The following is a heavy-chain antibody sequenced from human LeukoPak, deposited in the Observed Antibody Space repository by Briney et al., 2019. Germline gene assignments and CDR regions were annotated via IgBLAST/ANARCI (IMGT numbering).Heavy chain of an antibody. J-gene: IGHJ6*02. CDR3: ARDGIVGDTGGMDV. D-gene: IGHD1-26*01. CDR1: GFTFSSYE. CDR2: ISSSGSTI. V-gene: IGHV3-48*03. Sequence: QPGGSLRLSCAASGFTFSSYEMNWVRQAPGKGLEWVSYISSSGSTIYYADSVNGRFTISRDNAKNSLYLQMNILRAEDTAVYYCARDGIVGDTGGMDVWDQGTTVTVSS.